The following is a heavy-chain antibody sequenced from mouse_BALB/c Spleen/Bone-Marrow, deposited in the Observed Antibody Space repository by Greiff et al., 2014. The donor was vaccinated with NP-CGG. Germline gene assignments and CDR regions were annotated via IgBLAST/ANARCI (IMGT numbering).Heavy chain of an antibody. CDR2: INPGSGSS. CDR1: GYAFTNYS. J-gene: IGHJ3*01. Sequence: QVQLQQSGAELVRPGTSVKVSCKASGYAFTNYSIEWVKQRPGQGLEWIGVINPGSGSSNYNENFKGKATLTADRSSSTAYMLLSSLTSDDSAVYFCARSRGYDVGPFAFRGQGTLVTVSA. V-gene: IGHV1-54*01. CDR3: ARSRGYDVGPFAF. D-gene: IGHD2-2*01.